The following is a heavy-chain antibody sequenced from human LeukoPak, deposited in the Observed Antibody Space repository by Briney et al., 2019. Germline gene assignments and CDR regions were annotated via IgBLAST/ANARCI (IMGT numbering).Heavy chain of an antibody. Sequence: PSETLSLTCTVSGGSITSHYYWGWIRQPPGKGLEWIVVMYHSGSTYYNPSLKSRVTMSVDTSKNQFSLKLSSATAADTAVYYCARENILGPVDYWGQGTLVVVSS. CDR3: ARENILGPVDY. J-gene: IGHJ4*02. V-gene: IGHV4-38-2*02. CDR2: MYHSGST. D-gene: IGHD3-16*01. CDR1: GGSITSHYY.